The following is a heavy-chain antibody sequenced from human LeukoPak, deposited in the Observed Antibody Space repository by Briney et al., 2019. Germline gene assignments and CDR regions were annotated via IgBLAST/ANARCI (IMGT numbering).Heavy chain of an antibody. Sequence: PSETLSLTCAVYGGSFSGYYWSWIRQPPGKGLEWSGEINHSGSTNYNPSLNSRVTISVDTSKNQFSLKLSSVTAADTAVYYCARELRSYCSSTSCPFDYWGQGTLVTVSS. CDR2: INHSGST. CDR3: ARELRSYCSSTSCPFDY. V-gene: IGHV4-34*01. D-gene: IGHD2-2*01. J-gene: IGHJ4*02. CDR1: GGSFSGYY.